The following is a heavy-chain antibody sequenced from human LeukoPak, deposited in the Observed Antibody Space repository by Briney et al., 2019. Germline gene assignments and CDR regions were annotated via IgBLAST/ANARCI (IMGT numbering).Heavy chain of an antibody. D-gene: IGHD2-2*02. CDR1: GFTFNTYA. J-gene: IGHJ5*02. Sequence: GGSLRLSCAASGFTFNTYAMTWVRQAPGKGLEWVSGISASGGSTFYADSVKGRFTISRDNSKNTLYLQMNSLRAEDTAVYYCAKYLTYCRGTNCYINWFDPWGQGTLVTVSS. V-gene: IGHV3-23*01. CDR3: AKYLTYCRGTNCYINWFDP. CDR2: ISASGGST.